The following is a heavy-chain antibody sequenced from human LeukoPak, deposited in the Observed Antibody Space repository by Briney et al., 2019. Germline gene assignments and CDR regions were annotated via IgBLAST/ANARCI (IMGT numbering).Heavy chain of an antibody. CDR3: AKDQSSGYYPDAFDI. CDR1: GFTFSSYD. D-gene: IGHD3-22*01. V-gene: IGHV3-30*02. Sequence: PGGSLRLSCAASGFTFSSYDMHWVRQAPGKGLEWVAFIRYDGSNKYYADSVKGRFTIPRDNSKNTLYLQMNSLRAEDTAVYYCAKDQSSGYYPDAFDIWGQGTMVTVSS. J-gene: IGHJ3*02. CDR2: IRYDGSNK.